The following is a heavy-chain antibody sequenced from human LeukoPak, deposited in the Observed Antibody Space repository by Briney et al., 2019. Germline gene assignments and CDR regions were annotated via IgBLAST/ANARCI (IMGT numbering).Heavy chain of an antibody. V-gene: IGHV3-64*01. Sequence: GGSLRLSCAASGFTFRSYAMHWVRQAPGKGLEYVSTISSKGGSTYYANSVKGRFTISRDNSKNTLYLQMGSLRAEDMAVYYCARVDSDYYDSTGPNDYWGQGTLVTVSS. CDR2: ISSKGGST. J-gene: IGHJ4*02. CDR1: GFTFRSYA. CDR3: ARVDSDYYDSTGPNDY. D-gene: IGHD3-22*01.